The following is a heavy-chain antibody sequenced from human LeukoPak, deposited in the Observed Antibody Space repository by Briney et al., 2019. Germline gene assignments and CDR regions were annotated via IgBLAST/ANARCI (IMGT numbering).Heavy chain of an antibody. CDR2: ISGSGGST. V-gene: IGHV3-23*01. CDR1: AFTFSSFG. CDR3: ATATPAAILGWFDP. J-gene: IGHJ5*02. Sequence: GGSLRLSCAASAFTFSSFGMHWVRQAPGKGLEWVSAISGSGGSTYYADSVKGRFTISRDNSKNTLYLQMNSLRAEDTAVYYCATATPAAILGWFDPWGQGTLVTVSS. D-gene: IGHD2-2*02.